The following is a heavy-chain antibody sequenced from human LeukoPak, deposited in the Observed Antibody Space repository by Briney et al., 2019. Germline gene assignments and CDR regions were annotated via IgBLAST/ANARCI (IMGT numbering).Heavy chain of an antibody. CDR3: ARDPAGIAARRLDY. CDR2: INPSGGST. CDR1: GYTFTSYD. V-gene: IGHV1-46*01. J-gene: IGHJ4*02. Sequence: ASVKVSCKASGYTFTSYDINWVRQATGQGLEWMGIINPSGGSTSYAQKFQGRVTMTRDTSISSAYMELSRLRSDDTAVYYCARDPAGIAARRLDYWGQGTLVTVSS. D-gene: IGHD6-6*01.